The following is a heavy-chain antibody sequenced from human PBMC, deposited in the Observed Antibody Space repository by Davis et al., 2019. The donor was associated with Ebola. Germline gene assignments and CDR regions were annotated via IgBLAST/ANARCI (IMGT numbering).Heavy chain of an antibody. D-gene: IGHD3-16*02. CDR3: ARDLNDYVWGSYRCPNY. J-gene: IGHJ4*02. CDR2: ISAYNGNT. CDR1: GYTFTSYG. V-gene: IGHV1-18*01. Sequence: ASVKVSCKASGYTFTSYGISWVRQAPGQGLEWMGWISAYNGNTNYAQKLQGRVTMTTDTSTSTAYMELRSLRSDDTAVYYCARDLNDYVWGSYRCPNYWGQGTLVTVSS.